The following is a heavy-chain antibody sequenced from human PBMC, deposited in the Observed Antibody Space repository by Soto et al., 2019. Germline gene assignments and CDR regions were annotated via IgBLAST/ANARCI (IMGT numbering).Heavy chain of an antibody. CDR2: SRNRGKSFTT. Sequence: PGGSLRLSCAAFGFTLSDHYLDWVRQAPGKGLEWVGRSRNRGKSFTTAYAGSVRGRFTFSRDDSTNSLSLQMNSLKTDDTAVYYCARASTPDSTGYDYWGQGTLVTVSS. D-gene: IGHD3-3*01. CDR3: ARASTPDSTGYDY. J-gene: IGHJ4*02. V-gene: IGHV3-72*01. CDR1: GFTLSDHY.